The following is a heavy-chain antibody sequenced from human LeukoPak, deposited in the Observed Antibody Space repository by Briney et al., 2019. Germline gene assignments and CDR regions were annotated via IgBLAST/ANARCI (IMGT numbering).Heavy chain of an antibody. Sequence: GGSLRLSCAASGFTFSSYSMNWVRQAPGKGLEWVSSISSSSSYIYYADSVKGRFTISRDNAKNSLYLQMNSLRAEDTAVYYCARDSYYDSHYYYYYMDVWGNGTTVTVSS. CDR3: ARDSYYDSHYYYYYMDV. D-gene: IGHD3-22*01. CDR1: GFTFSSYS. V-gene: IGHV3-21*01. CDR2: ISSSSSYI. J-gene: IGHJ6*03.